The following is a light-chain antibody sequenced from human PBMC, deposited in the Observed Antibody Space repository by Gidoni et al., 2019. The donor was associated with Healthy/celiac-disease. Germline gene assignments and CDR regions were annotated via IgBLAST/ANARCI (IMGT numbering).Light chain of an antibody. Sequence: IVLTQSPGTLSLSPGERATLSCRASQSVSSSYLAWYQQKPGQAPRLLIYGASSRATGIPDSFSGSGSGTDFTLTISRLEPEDFAVYYCQQYGSAITFGQGTRLEIK. J-gene: IGKJ5*01. CDR1: QSVSSSY. V-gene: IGKV3-20*01. CDR3: QQYGSAIT. CDR2: GAS.